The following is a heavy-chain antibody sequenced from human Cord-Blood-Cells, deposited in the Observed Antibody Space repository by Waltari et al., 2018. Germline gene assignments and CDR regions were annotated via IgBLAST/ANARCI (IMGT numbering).Heavy chain of an antibody. J-gene: IGHJ3*02. CDR1: GFTVSSNY. CDR3: ARDKGLGAARDAFDI. D-gene: IGHD6-6*01. V-gene: IGHV3-53*02. CDR2: IYSGGST. Sequence: EVQLVETAGGLIQPGGSLRLSCAASGFTVSSNYMSWVRQAPGKGLEWVSVIYSGGSTYYADSVKGRFTISRDNSKNTLYLQMNSLRAEDTAVYYCARDKGLGAARDAFDIWGQGTMVTVSS.